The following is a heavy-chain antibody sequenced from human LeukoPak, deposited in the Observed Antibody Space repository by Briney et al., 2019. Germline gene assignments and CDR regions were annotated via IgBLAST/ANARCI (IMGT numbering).Heavy chain of an antibody. V-gene: IGHV3-11*04. Sequence: GGSLRLSCAASGFTFSDYYMSWIRQAPGKGLEWVSYISSSGSTIYYADSVKGRFTISRDNAKNSLYLQMNSLRDEDTAVYYCARDRGYSYGFDNWFDPWGQGTLVTVSS. CDR2: ISSSGSTI. CDR3: ARDRGYSYGFDNWFDP. J-gene: IGHJ5*02. D-gene: IGHD5-18*01. CDR1: GFTFSDYY.